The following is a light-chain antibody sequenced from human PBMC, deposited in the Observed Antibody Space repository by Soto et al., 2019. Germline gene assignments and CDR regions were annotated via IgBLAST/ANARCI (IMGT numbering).Light chain of an antibody. CDR3: SSYTSSSTLG. J-gene: IGLJ1*01. V-gene: IGLV2-14*01. Sequence: QSVLTQPASVSGSPGQSITISCTGTSSYVGGYNYVSWYQQHPGKAPKLMIYDVSNRPSGVSNRFSGSKSGNTASLTISGLQAEDEADYYCSSYTSSSTLGFGTGTKATVL. CDR1: SSYVGGYNY. CDR2: DVS.